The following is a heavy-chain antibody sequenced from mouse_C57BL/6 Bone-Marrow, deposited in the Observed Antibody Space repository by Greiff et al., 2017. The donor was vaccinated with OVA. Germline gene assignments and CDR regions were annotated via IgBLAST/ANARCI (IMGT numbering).Heavy chain of an antibody. CDR2: ISDGGSYT. CDR3: ARDRDRWLLYWYFDV. V-gene: IGHV5-4*01. CDR1: GFTFSSYA. Sequence: EVQLQESGGGLVKPGGSLKLSCAASGFTFSSYAMSWVRQTPEKRLEWVATISDGGSYTYYPDNVKGRFTISRDNAKNNLYLQMSHLKSEDTAMYYCARDRDRWLLYWYFDVWGTGTTVTVSS. D-gene: IGHD2-3*01. J-gene: IGHJ1*03.